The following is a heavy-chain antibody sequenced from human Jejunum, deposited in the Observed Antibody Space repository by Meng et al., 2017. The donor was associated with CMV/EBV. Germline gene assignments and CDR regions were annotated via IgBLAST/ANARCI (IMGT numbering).Heavy chain of an antibody. CDR1: GGSMISYY. CDR3: ARLSKDGWSTFDY. CDR2: IYTSGST. J-gene: IGHJ4*02. D-gene: IGHD6-19*01. Sequence: QVRLQESGPGLVKPSETLSLTCSVSGGSMISYYWSWIRQPAGKGLEWIGHIYTSGSTNYSPSLKSRVTMSLDTAKNQFSPKVSSVTAADTAVYYCARLSKDGWSTFDYWGQGTLVTVSS. V-gene: IGHV4-4*07.